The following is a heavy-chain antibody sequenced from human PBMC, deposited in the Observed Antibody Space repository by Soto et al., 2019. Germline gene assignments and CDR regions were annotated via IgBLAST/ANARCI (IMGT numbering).Heavy chain of an antibody. D-gene: IGHD4-17*01. J-gene: IGHJ4*02. CDR2: IYYSGST. Sequence: PSETLSLTCTVSGGSISSSSYYWGWIRQPPGKGLEWIGSIYYSGSTYYNPSLKSRVTISVDTSKNQFSLKLSSVTAADTAVYYCARGDYESDYWGQGTLVTVSS. CDR1: GGSISSSSYY. V-gene: IGHV4-39*01. CDR3: ARGDYESDY.